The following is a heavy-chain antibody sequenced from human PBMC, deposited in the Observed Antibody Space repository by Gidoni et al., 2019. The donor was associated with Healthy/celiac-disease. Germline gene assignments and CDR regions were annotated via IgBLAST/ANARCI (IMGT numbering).Heavy chain of an antibody. V-gene: IGHV3-11*01. D-gene: IGHD4-17*01. Sequence: QVQLVESGGGLVKPGGSLRLSCAASGFTFIDYYMSWIRQAPGKGLEWVSYVSSRGSTIYCADSVKRRFTISRDNAKNSLYLQMNSLRAEDTAVYYCAGTLYGDYLYFDYWGQGTLVTVSS. CDR2: VSSRGSTI. CDR1: GFTFIDYY. J-gene: IGHJ4*02. CDR3: AGTLYGDYLYFDY.